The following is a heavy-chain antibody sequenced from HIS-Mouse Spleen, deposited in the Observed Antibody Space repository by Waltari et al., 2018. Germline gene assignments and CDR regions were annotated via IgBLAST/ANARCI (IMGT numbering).Heavy chain of an antibody. CDR3: AREIPYSSSWYDWYFDL. V-gene: IGHV4-39*07. D-gene: IGHD6-13*01. CDR2: IYYSGST. CDR1: GGSISSSSYY. J-gene: IGHJ2*01. Sequence: QLQLQESGPGLVKPSETLSLTCTVSGGSISSSSYYWGWIRQPPGKGLEWIGSIYYSGSTYDNPSLKCRVTISVDTSKNQFSLKLSSVTAADTAVYYCAREIPYSSSWYDWYFDLWGRDTLVTVSS.